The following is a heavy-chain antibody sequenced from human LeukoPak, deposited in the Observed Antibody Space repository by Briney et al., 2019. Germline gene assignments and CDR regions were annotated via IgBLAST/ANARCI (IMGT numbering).Heavy chain of an antibody. Sequence: GGSLRLSCEGSGFTFSNYWMGWVRQAPGKGLEWVSYISSSSSTIYYADSVKGRFTISRDNAKNSLYLQMNSLRAEDTAVYYCAREFPYYYDSSGYYHFDYWGQGTLVTVSS. CDR2: ISSSSSTI. D-gene: IGHD3-22*01. V-gene: IGHV3-48*04. CDR1: GFTFSNYW. J-gene: IGHJ4*02. CDR3: AREFPYYYDSSGYYHFDY.